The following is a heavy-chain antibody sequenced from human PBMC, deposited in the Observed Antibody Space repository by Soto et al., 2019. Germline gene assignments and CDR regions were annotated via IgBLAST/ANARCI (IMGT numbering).Heavy chain of an antibody. J-gene: IGHJ6*02. CDR3: VQSRCGGDCLQAYSSHSYYGLDV. D-gene: IGHD2-21*02. V-gene: IGHV2-5*02. CDR1: GLSLSTTGVG. CDR2: IYWDDDK. Sequence: QITLKESGPTLVKPTQTLTLTCTFSGLSLSTTGVGVGWIRQPPGKALEWLALIYWDDDKRYSPSLKSSLTITKDTSKIHVVLTMTNMDPVDTATYYCVQSRCGGDCLQAYSSHSYYGLDVWGQGTTVTVSS.